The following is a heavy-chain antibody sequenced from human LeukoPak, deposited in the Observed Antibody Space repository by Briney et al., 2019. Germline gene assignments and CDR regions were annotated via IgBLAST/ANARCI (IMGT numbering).Heavy chain of an antibody. CDR1: GFTFSSYG. D-gene: IGHD1-1*01. CDR3: VRDDDGPDNDLDY. CDR2: ILSDGSKE. J-gene: IGHJ4*02. Sequence: GGSLRLSCAASGFTFSSYGMHWVRQAPGKGLEWVAVILSDGSKEFYTDSVKGRFTISRDNSKNTLYLQMNSLRAEDTAVYYCVRDDDGPDNDLDYWGQGTLVTVSS. V-gene: IGHV3-33*01.